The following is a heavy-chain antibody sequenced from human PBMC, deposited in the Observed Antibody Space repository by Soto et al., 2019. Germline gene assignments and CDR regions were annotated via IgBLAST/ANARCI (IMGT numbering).Heavy chain of an antibody. CDR1: GFTFSSYG. Sequence: PGGSLRLSCAASGFTFSSYGMHWVRQAPGKGLEWVAVIWYDGSNKYYADSVKGRFTISRDNSKNTLYLQMNSLRAEDTAVYYCARAKALYYYYGMDVWGQGTTVTVSS. CDR2: IWYDGSNK. J-gene: IGHJ6*02. V-gene: IGHV3-33*01. CDR3: ARAKALYYYYGMDV.